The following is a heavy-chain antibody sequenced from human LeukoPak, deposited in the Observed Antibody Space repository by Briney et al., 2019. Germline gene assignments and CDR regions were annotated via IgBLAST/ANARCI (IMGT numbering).Heavy chain of an antibody. Sequence: SETLSLTCAVYGGSFSGYYWSWIRQPPGKGLEWIGEINHSGSTNYNPSLKSRVTISVDTSKNQFSLKLSSVTAADTAVYYCARKGSSLLGFDYWGQGTLVTVSS. CDR2: INHSGST. D-gene: IGHD3-10*01. J-gene: IGHJ4*02. CDR1: GGSFSGYY. V-gene: IGHV4-34*01. CDR3: ARKGSSLLGFDY.